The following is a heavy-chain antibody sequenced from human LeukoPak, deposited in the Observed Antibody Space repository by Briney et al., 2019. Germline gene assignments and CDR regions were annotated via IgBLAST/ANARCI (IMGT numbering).Heavy chain of an antibody. Sequence: GGSLRLSCAASGFTFSSYAMSWVRQAPGKGLEWVSAIRGSGDRTHYADSVKGRFTISRDNSKNTLYLQMNSLRAEDTAVYYCAKDRIMVIPGPYSWLDSWGQGALVTVSS. CDR1: GFTFSSYA. V-gene: IGHV3-23*01. J-gene: IGHJ5*01. D-gene: IGHD2-15*01. CDR2: IRGSGDRT. CDR3: AKDRIMVIPGPYSWLDS.